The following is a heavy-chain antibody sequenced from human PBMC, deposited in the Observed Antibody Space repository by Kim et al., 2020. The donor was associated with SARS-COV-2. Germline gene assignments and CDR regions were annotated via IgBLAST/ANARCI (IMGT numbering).Heavy chain of an antibody. V-gene: IGHV4-34*01. CDR1: GGSFSGYY. CDR3: ARGGGAFDI. Sequence: SETLSLTCAVYGGSFSGYYWSWIRQPPGKGLEWIGEINHSGSTNYNPSLKSRVTISVDTSKNQFSLKLSSVTAADTAVDYCARGGGAFDIWGQGTMVTVS. CDR2: INHSGST. D-gene: IGHD3-16*01. J-gene: IGHJ3*02.